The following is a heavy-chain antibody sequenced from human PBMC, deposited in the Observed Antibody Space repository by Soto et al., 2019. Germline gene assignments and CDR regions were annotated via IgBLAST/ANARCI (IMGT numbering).Heavy chain of an antibody. V-gene: IGHV3-64*02. CDR3: ARGQIPYGLDV. J-gene: IGHJ6*02. CDR1: GFTFSKYP. Sequence: EVHLVESGEDLVQPGGSLRLSCAASGFTFSKYPMHWVRQAPGKGLEYVSAISSDGGTTSYADSVRGRFTMSRDNLKNTLYLQMRSLRVEDMAVYYCARGQIPYGLDVWGQGTTVTVS. CDR2: ISSDGGTT.